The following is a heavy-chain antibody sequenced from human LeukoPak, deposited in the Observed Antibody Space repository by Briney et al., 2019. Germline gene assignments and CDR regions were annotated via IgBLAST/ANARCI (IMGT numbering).Heavy chain of an antibody. J-gene: IGHJ4*02. V-gene: IGHV3-11*01. CDR2: ISGSTSTL. CDR3: ARVRNFGSGSFYTFDH. D-gene: IGHD3-10*01. Sequence: GGSLRLSCTASGFTFSGFSFSDYYMSWIRQAPGKGLECISYISGSTSTLYYADSVKGRFTISRDNAQNSLYLQMNRLRADDTAVYYCARVRNFGSGSFYTFDHWGQGALVTVSS. CDR1: GFTFSGFSFSDYY.